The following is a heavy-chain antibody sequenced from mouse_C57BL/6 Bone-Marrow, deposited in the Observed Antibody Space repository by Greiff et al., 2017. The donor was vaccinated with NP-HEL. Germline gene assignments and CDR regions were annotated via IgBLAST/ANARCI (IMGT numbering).Heavy chain of an antibody. Sequence: DVQLQESGGGLVKPGGSLKLSCAASGFTFSDYGMHWVRQAPEKGLEGVAYISSGSSTIYYADTGKGRFTISRDNAKNTLFLQMTSLRSEDTAMYYCARGSSYAWFAYWGQGTLVTVSA. CDR3: ARGSSYAWFAY. CDR1: GFTFSDYG. CDR2: ISSGSSTI. V-gene: IGHV5-17*01. D-gene: IGHD1-1*01. J-gene: IGHJ3*01.